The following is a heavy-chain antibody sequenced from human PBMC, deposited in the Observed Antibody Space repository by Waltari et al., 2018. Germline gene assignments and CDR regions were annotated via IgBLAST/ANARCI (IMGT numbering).Heavy chain of an antibody. V-gene: IGHV3-7*01. J-gene: IGHJ3*01. CDR2: INQDGSEK. CDR3: ARDPGFSEFDL. Sequence: EVQLVESGGGLVQPGGSLRLACAASGFAFNFYWMSWVRQDPGKGLEFVANINQDGSEKSYVDSGKGRFTISRDNAKNSMSLQMSSLRAEDAAVYYCARDPGFSEFDLWGQGTLVSISA. CDR1: GFAFNFYW.